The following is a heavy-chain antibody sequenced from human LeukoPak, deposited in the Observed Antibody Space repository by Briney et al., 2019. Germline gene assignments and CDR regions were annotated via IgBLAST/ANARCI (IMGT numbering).Heavy chain of an antibody. CDR3: AKDRGGGIVATIGTDP. Sequence: PGRSLRLSCAASGFIFSSYWMSWVRQAPGKGLEWVANIKQDGSEKYYVDSVKGRFTISRDNAKNTLYLQMNSLRAEDTAVYYCAKDRGGGIVATIGTDPWGQGTLVTVSS. J-gene: IGHJ5*02. CDR2: IKQDGSEK. V-gene: IGHV3-7*01. CDR1: GFIFSSYW. D-gene: IGHD5-12*01.